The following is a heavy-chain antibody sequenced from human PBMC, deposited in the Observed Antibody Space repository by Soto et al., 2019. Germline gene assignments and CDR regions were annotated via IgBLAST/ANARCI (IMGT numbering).Heavy chain of an antibody. CDR1: GYTFTRYA. CDR3: ARERAVSANFFDY. J-gene: IGHJ4*02. Sequence: GASVKVSCKASGYTFTRYAIHWVRQAPGQGLEWMGWINAGSGSSRYSQNFQGRVTITRDTSASTAYMELNSLVFEDTGVYFCARERAVSANFFDYWGRGTLVTVSS. D-gene: IGHD2-21*02. V-gene: IGHV1-3*01. CDR2: INAGSGSS.